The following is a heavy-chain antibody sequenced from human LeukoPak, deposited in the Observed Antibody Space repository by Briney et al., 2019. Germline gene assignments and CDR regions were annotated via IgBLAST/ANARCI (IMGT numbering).Heavy chain of an antibody. J-gene: IGHJ5*02. CDR2: ISTYNGNT. CDR3: ARDRIYGSGSYYRVENWFDP. D-gene: IGHD3-10*01. CDR1: GYTFPSYD. Sequence: ASVKVSFKASGYTFPSYDINWVRQATGQGLEWMGWISTYNGNTNYAQKLQGRVTMTTDTSTSTAYMELRSLRSDDTAVYYCARDRIYGSGSYYRVENWFDPWGQGTLVTVSS. V-gene: IGHV1-18*01.